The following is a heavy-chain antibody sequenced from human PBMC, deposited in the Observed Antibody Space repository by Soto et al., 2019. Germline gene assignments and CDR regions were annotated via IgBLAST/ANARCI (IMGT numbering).Heavy chain of an antibody. J-gene: IGHJ4*02. CDR2: FYYSGST. CDR3: ARVNAPLIAAAGPYFDY. D-gene: IGHD6-13*01. CDR1: GGSISSYY. V-gene: IGHV4-59*01. Sequence: PSETLSLTCTVSGGSISSYYWSWIRQPPGKGLEWIGYFYYSGSTNYNPSLKSRVTISVDTSKNQFSLKLSSVTAAGTAVYYCARVNAPLIAAAGPYFDYWGQGTLVTVSS.